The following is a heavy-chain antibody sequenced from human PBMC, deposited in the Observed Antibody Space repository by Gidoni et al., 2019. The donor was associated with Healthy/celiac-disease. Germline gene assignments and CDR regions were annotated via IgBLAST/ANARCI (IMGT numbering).Heavy chain of an antibody. CDR2: ISPSGSSI. V-gene: IGHV3-11*01. CDR3: ARGKGGSYTSLDY. CDR1: GFPFSDYY. Sequence: QVQLVDSGGGLVKPGGSLGLPCASPGFPFSDYYMKWIRRAPGRGLEWVAHISPSGSSIYYADSVRGRFTISRDNAKNSLYLQMVSLRADDTAVYYCARGKGGSYTSLDYWGQGTLVIVSS. J-gene: IGHJ4*02. D-gene: IGHD1-26*01.